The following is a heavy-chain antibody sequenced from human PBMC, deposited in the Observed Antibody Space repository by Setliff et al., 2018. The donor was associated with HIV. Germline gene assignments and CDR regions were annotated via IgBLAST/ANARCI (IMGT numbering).Heavy chain of an antibody. CDR2: IYYTGST. CDR1: GGSISNYY. V-gene: IGHV4-59*01. J-gene: IGHJ3*01. D-gene: IGHD3-10*01. CDR3: ARGDNYYYTSGTFHNGLDCFDF. Sequence: SETLSLTCTVSGGSISNYYWNWIRQPPGKGLEWIGYIYYTGSTNYDPSLKSRVTISLDTSKDQFSLKLSSVTAADTSIYYCARGDNYYYTSGTFHNGLDCFDFWGQGTMVTVSS.